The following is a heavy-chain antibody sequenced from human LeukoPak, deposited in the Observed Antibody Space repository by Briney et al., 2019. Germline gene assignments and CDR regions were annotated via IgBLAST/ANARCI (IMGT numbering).Heavy chain of an antibody. CDR2: IYYSGST. J-gene: IGHJ5*01. D-gene: IGHD3-3*01. CDR1: GGSISSGDYY. V-gene: IGHV4-30-4*08. CDR3: ARDQVGYYDSINWFDS. Sequence: SQTLSLTCTVSGGSISSGDYYWSWIRQPPGKGLEWIGYIYYSGSTYYNPSLKSRVTISVDTSKNQFSLKLSSVTAADTAVYYCARDQVGYYDSINWFDSWGQGTLVTVSS.